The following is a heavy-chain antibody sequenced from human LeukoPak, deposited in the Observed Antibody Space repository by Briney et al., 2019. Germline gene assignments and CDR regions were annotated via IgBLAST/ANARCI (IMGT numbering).Heavy chain of an antibody. J-gene: IGHJ6*02. V-gene: IGHV1-69*13. CDR3: ASALTTVSYYYGMDV. Sequence: SVKVSCKASVGTFTSYAISWVRQAPGQGLEWMGGIIPIFGAANYAQKFQGRVTITADASTTTAYLDLSSPRSEDTAVYYCASALTTVSYYYGMDVWGQGTTVTVSS. CDR1: VGTFTSYA. CDR2: IIPIFGAA. D-gene: IGHD4-17*01.